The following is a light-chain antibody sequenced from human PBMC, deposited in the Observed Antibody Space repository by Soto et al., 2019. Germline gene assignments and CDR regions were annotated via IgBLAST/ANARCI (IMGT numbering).Light chain of an antibody. CDR1: QSISSW. CDR2: DAS. Sequence: DIQMTQSPSTLSASVGDRVTITCRASQSISSWLAWYQQKPGKAPNLLIYDASSLESGVPSRFSGSGSGTEFTLTISSLQPDDFATYYCQQYQSYRTFGQGTKVDIK. CDR3: QQYQSYRT. J-gene: IGKJ1*01. V-gene: IGKV1-5*01.